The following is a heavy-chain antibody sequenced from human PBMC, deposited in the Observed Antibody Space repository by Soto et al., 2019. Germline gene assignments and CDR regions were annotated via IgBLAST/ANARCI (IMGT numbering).Heavy chain of an antibody. V-gene: IGHV1-3*01. Sequence: ASVKVSCKASGYTFTSYAMHWVRQAPGQRLEWMGWINAGNGNTKYSQKFQGRVTITRDTSASTAYMELSSLRSEDTAVYYCARDGYCSGCYCYYYYYYMDVWGKGTTVTVSS. D-gene: IGHD6-19*01. CDR2: INAGNGNT. J-gene: IGHJ6*03. CDR1: GYTFTSYA. CDR3: ARDGYCSGCYCYYYYYYMDV.